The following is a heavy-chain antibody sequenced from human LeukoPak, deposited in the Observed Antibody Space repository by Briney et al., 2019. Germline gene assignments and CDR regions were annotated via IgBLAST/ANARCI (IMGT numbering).Heavy chain of an antibody. CDR2: IRYDGSYT. Sequence: PGGSLRLSCAASGFTFSSYGMHWVRQAPGKGLEWVAFIRYDGSYTSSADSVKGRFTISRDNSKKMVFLQLNSLRPEDTATYYCAKDLLAPGWVYYYYRMDVWGKGTAVIVSS. CDR1: GFTFSSYG. J-gene: IGHJ6*04. CDR3: AKDLLAPGWVYYYYRMDV. V-gene: IGHV3-30*02. D-gene: IGHD1-26*01.